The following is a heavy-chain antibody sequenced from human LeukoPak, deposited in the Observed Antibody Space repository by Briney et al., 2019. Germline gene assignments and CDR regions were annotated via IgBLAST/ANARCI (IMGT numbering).Heavy chain of an antibody. CDR2: MNPNSGNT. Sequence: GASVKVSCKASGYTFTSYGINWVRQATGQGLEWMGWMNPNSGNTGYAQKFQGRVTMTRNTSISTAYMELSSLRSEDTAVYYCARVSGYGDTEPTLGFDPWGQGTLVTVSS. D-gene: IGHD4-17*01. J-gene: IGHJ5*02. CDR1: GYTFTSYG. CDR3: ARVSGYGDTEPTLGFDP. V-gene: IGHV1-8*02.